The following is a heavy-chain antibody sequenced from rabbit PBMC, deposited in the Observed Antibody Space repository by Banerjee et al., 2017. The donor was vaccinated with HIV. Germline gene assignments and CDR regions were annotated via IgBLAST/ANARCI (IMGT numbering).Heavy chain of an antibody. CDR1: GFDFSSYYM. D-gene: IGHD2-1*01. CDR3: ARGYDDYDARLDL. Sequence: QQQLEESGGGLVQPGGSLTLSCKASGFDFSSYYMSWVRQAPGKGLEWIACINTGGSGSTWYASWAKGRFTISKTSSTTVTLQMTSLTAADTATYFCARGYDDYDARLDLWGQGTSSPS. J-gene: IGHJ3*01. CDR2: INTGGSGST. V-gene: IGHV1S45*01.